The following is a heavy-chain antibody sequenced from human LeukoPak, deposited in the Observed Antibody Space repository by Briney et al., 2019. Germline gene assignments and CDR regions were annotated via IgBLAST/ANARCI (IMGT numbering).Heavy chain of an antibody. Sequence: GGSLRLSCAASGFTFSSYWMSRVRQAPGKGLEWMANIKQDGSEKYYVDSVKGRSTISRDNAKNSLYLQMNSLRAEDTAVYYCATRPPNYYDSSGYYANWGQGTLVTVSS. CDR1: GFTFSSYW. CDR3: ATRPPNYYDSSGYYAN. D-gene: IGHD3-22*01. J-gene: IGHJ4*02. V-gene: IGHV3-7*03. CDR2: IKQDGSEK.